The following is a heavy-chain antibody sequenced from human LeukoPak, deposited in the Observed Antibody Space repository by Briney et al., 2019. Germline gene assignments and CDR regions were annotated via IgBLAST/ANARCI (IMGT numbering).Heavy chain of an antibody. Sequence: GGSLRLSCAASGFTFSSYWMHWVRQAPGKGLVWVSRINSDGSSTNYADSVKGRFTISRDNAKNTLYPQMNSLRAEDTAVYYCARVSYYGSGSPNWFDPWGQGTLVTVSS. CDR3: ARVSYYGSGSPNWFDP. CDR2: INSDGSST. D-gene: IGHD3-10*01. J-gene: IGHJ5*02. CDR1: GFTFSSYW. V-gene: IGHV3-74*01.